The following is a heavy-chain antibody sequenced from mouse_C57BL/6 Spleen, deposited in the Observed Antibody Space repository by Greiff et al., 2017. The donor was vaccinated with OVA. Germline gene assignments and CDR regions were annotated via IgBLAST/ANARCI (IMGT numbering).Heavy chain of an antibody. D-gene: IGHD1-1*01. CDR2: INYDGSST. J-gene: IGHJ1*03. V-gene: IGHV5-16*01. Sequence: EVQVVESEGGLVQPGSSMKLSCTASGFTFSDYYMAWVRQVPEKGLEWVANINYDGSSTYYLDSLKSRFIISRDNAKNILYLQMSSLKSEDTATYYCARSYGRDWYFDVWGTGTTVTVSS. CDR3: ARSYGRDWYFDV. CDR1: GFTFSDYY.